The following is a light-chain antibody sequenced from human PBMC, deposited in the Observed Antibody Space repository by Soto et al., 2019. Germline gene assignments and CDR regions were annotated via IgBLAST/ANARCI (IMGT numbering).Light chain of an antibody. Sequence: QSVWIQPPSVSGTPGQRVIISCSGSSSNIGSNSANWYQQLPGTAPGLLIYGDNKRPSRVPDRFSGSKSGTSASLAISGLQSGDEADYYCAAWDERLKGWMFGGGTKLTVL. CDR2: GDN. CDR3: AAWDERLKGWM. J-gene: IGLJ3*02. V-gene: IGLV1-44*01. CDR1: SSNIGSNS.